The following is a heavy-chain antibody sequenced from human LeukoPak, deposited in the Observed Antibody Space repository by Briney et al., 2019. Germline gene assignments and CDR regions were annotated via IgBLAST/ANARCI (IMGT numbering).Heavy chain of an antibody. CDR2: IWYDGSNK. CDR3: ARETLGWGTYFDY. J-gene: IGHJ4*02. Sequence: PGGSLRLSCAASGFTFSSYGMHWVRQAPGKGLERVAVIWYDGSNKYYADSVKGRFTISRDNSKNTLYLQMNSLRAEDTAVYYCARETLGWGTYFDYWGQGTLVTVSS. V-gene: IGHV3-33*01. CDR1: GFTFSSYG. D-gene: IGHD3-16*01.